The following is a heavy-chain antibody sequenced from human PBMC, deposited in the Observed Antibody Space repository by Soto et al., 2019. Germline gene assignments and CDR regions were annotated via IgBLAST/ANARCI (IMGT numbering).Heavy chain of an antibody. D-gene: IGHD3-16*01. Sequence: QVHLVQSGAEVKEPGASVKVSCKASDYTFTRYTFSWVRQAPGQGLEWMGWIGTYSGNTNSAQKFQGRVTMTTDTPTRTAYRKRRSLRSDDRAVYSCATEGGNPLDPGGQGTLAPVPS. J-gene: IGHJ5*02. CDR1: DYTFTRYT. CDR2: IGTYSGNT. CDR3: ATEGGNPLDP. V-gene: IGHV1-18*04.